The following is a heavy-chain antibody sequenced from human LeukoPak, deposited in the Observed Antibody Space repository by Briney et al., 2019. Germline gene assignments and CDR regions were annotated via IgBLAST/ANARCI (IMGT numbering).Heavy chain of an antibody. CDR2: ISYDGSNK. D-gene: IGHD3-16*02. CDR3: ARLGIMITFGGVIGTHFDY. V-gene: IGHV3-30-3*01. J-gene: IGHJ4*02. Sequence: GGSLRLSCAASGFTFSSYAMHWVRQAPGKGLEWVAVISYDGSNKYYADSVKGRFTISRDNSKNTLYLQMNSLRAEDTAVYYCARLGIMITFGGVIGTHFDYWGQGTLVTVSS. CDR1: GFTFSSYA.